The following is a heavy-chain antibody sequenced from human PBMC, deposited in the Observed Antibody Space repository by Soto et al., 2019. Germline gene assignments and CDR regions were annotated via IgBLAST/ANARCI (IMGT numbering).Heavy chain of an antibody. CDR3: TTPRAARDHFPYFDY. D-gene: IGHD2-15*01. Sequence: GGSLRLSCAASGFTFSNAWMSWVRQAPGKGLEWVGRIKSKTDGGTTDYAAPVKGRFTISRDDSKNTLYLQMNSLKTEDTAVYYCTTPRAARDHFPYFDYWGQGTLVTVSS. V-gene: IGHV3-15*01. J-gene: IGHJ4*02. CDR2: IKSKTDGGTT. CDR1: GFTFSNAW.